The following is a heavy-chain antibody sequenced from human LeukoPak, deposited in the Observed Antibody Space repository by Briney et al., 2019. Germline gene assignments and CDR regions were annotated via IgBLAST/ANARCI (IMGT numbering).Heavy chain of an antibody. J-gene: IGHJ4*02. CDR1: GYTFTSYG. CDR2: ISAYNGNT. Sequence: ASVKVSCKASGYTFTSYGISWVRQAPGQGLEWMGWISAYNGNTNYAQKLQGRVTMTTDTSTSTAYMELRSLRSDDTAVYYCARDTIVLLWFGEFNFDYWGQGTLATVSS. CDR3: ARDTIVLLWFGEFNFDY. V-gene: IGHV1-18*01. D-gene: IGHD3-10*01.